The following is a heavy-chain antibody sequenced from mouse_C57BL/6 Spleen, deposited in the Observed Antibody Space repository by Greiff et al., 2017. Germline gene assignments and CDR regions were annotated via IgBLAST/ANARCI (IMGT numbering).Heavy chain of an antibody. V-gene: IGHV1-7*01. D-gene: IGHD1-1*01. J-gene: IGHJ1*03. CDR2: INPSSGYT. CDR3: ARSGVAVVATGWYFDV. CDR1: GYTFTSYW. Sequence: VQRVESGAELAKPGASVKLSCKASGYTFTSYWMHWVKQRPGQGLEWIGYINPSSGYTKYNQKFKDKATLTADKSSSTAYMQLSSLTYEDSAVYYCARSGVAVVATGWYFDVWGTGTTVTVSS.